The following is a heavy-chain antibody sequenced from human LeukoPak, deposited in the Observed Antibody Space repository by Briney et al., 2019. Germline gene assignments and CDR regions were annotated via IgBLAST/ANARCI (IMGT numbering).Heavy chain of an antibody. CDR1: GFTFDDYA. J-gene: IGHJ4*02. Sequence: GGSLRLSCAASGFTFDDYAMHWVRQAPGKGLEWVSLINGDGGTYYADSVKGRFTISRDNAKNSLYLQMNSLRAEDTALYYCARDYDYGDYPGYWGQGTLVTVSS. CDR3: ARDYDYGDYPGY. D-gene: IGHD4-17*01. V-gene: IGHV3-43*02. CDR2: INGDGGT.